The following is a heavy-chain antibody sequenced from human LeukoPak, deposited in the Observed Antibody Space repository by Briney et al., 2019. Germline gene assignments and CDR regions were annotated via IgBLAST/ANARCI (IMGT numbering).Heavy chain of an antibody. CDR1: GYSFTSYW. D-gene: IGHD2-2*01. J-gene: IGHJ3*02. V-gene: IGHV5-51*01. CDR2: IYPGDSDT. CDR3: ARTVKYQLLFNSHAAFDI. Sequence: LGESLKISCKGSGYSFTSYWIGWVRQMPGKGLEWMGIIYPGDSDTRYSPSFQGQVTISADKSISTAYLQWSSLKASDTAMYYCARTVKYQLLFNSHAAFDIWGQGTMVTVSS.